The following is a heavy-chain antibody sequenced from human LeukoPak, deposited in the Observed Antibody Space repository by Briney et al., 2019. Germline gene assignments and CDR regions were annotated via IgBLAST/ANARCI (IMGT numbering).Heavy chain of an antibody. Sequence: SETLSLTCTVSGGSISSGGYYWSWIRQPAGKGLEWIGHIYPSGSTNYNPSLKSRVTISVDTSKNQFSLKLSSVTAADTAVYYCARGRFYGPNWYFDLWGRGTLVTVSS. CDR2: IYPSGST. J-gene: IGHJ2*01. CDR1: GGSISSGGYY. CDR3: ARGRFYGPNWYFDL. V-gene: IGHV4-61*09. D-gene: IGHD2/OR15-2a*01.